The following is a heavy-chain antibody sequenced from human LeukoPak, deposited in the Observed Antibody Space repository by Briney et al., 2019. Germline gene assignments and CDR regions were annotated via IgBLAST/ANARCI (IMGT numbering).Heavy chain of an antibody. D-gene: IGHD6-13*01. CDR1: GFTFNTYA. V-gene: IGHV3-23*01. CDR2: ISGSGGST. Sequence: PGGSLRLSCAASGFTFNTYAMSWVRPAPGKGLEWVLAISGSGGSTYYADSVKGRFTISRDNSKNTLYLQMNSLRAEDTAVYYCATPAGHAFLDFDYWGQGTLVTVSS. J-gene: IGHJ4*02. CDR3: ATPAGHAFLDFDY.